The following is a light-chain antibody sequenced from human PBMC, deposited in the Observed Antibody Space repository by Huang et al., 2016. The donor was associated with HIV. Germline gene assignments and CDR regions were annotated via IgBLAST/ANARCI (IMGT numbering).Light chain of an antibody. CDR2: DAS. CDR3: QQYDNLPFT. V-gene: IGKV1-33*01. Sequence: DIQMTQSPSSLSASVGDRVTITCQASQDISNYLNWYQQKQGKAPKLLIYDASNLETGVPSRFSGSGSGTDFTFTISSLQPEDIATYYCQQYDNLPFTFCPGTKVDIK. CDR1: QDISNY. J-gene: IGKJ3*01.